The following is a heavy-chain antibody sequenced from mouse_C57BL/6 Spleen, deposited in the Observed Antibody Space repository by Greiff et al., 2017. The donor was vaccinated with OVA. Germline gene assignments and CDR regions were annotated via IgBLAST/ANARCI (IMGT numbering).Heavy chain of an antibody. CDR3: AIQAIYYDYGEGYAMDY. D-gene: IGHD2-4*01. CDR2: ISSGGSYT. V-gene: IGHV5-6*01. Sequence: EVKLVESGGDLVKPGGSLKLSCAASGFTFSSYGMCWVRQTPDKRLEWVATISSGGSYTYYPDSVKGRFTMSRDNAKNTQYLQMSSLKSEDTAVYYCAIQAIYYDYGEGYAMDYWGQGTTVTVSS. CDR1: GFTFSSYG. J-gene: IGHJ4*01.